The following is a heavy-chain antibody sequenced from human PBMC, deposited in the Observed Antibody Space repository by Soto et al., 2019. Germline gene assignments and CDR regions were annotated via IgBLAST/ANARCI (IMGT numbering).Heavy chain of an antibody. J-gene: IGHJ3*02. V-gene: IGHV3-48*02. Sequence: GGSLRLSCAASGFMFSTYSLNCVRQAPGKGLEWISYISPSSSSIYYADSVKGRFTISRDNAKNSMYLQMTSLRDEDTAVYYCARENVNAFDIWGQGTMVTVSS. CDR3: ARENVNAFDI. CDR1: GFMFSTYS. CDR2: ISPSSSSI.